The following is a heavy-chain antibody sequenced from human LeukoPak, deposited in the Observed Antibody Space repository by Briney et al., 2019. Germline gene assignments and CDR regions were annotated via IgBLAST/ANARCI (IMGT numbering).Heavy chain of an antibody. CDR2: IVVGSGNT. CDR3: AAAGGGATMDY. J-gene: IGHJ4*02. D-gene: IGHD1-26*01. V-gene: IGHV1-58*01. Sequence: ASVKVSCKASGFTFTSSAVQWVRQARGQRLEWIGWIVVGSGNTNYAQKFQEKVTITRDMSTSTAYMELSSLRFEDTAVYYCAAAGGGATMDYWGQGTLVTVSS. CDR1: GFTFTSSA.